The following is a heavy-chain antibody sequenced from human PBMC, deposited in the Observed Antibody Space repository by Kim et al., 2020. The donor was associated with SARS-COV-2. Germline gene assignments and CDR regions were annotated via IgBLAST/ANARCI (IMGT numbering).Heavy chain of an antibody. CDR1: GFTFSSYS. CDR3: ARDNAVTTNYYYYGMDV. V-gene: IGHV3-48*02. J-gene: IGHJ6*02. Sequence: GGSLRLSCAASGFTFSSYSMNWVRQAPGKGLEWVSYISSSSSTIYYADSVKGRFTISRDNAKNSLYLQMNSLRDEDTAVYYCARDNAVTTNYYYYGMDVWGQGTTVTVSS. CDR2: ISSSSSTI. D-gene: IGHD4-17*01.